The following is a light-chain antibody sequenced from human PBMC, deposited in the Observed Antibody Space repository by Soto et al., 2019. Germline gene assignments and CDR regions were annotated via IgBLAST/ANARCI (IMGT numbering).Light chain of an antibody. J-gene: IGLJ2*01. Sequence: QSALTQPPSASGSPGQSVTISCTGTSSDVGAYNYVSWYQQHAGKAPKLVIYEVTKRPSGVPDRFSGSKSANTASLTVSGLQAEDEADYYCSSFASSNTVVFGGGTKLTVL. V-gene: IGLV2-8*01. CDR3: SSFASSNTVV. CDR1: SSDVGAYNY. CDR2: EVT.